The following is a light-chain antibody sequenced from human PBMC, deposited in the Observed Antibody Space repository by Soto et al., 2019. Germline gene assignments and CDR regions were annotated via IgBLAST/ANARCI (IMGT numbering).Light chain of an antibody. J-gene: IGLJ3*02. Sequence: QSVLTQPPSLSGTPGQRVTISCSGSSSNIGINPVNWYQQLPGAAPKLLMYSNNQPPSAVPDRFSCSKSGTSSSLAISALQSEEEADYYCAAWDAILNGWLFGGGTKVTVL. CDR3: AAWDAILNGWL. CDR2: SNN. CDR1: SSNIGINP. V-gene: IGLV1-44*01.